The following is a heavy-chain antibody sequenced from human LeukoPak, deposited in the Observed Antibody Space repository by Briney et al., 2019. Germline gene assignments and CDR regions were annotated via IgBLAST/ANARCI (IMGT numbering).Heavy chain of an antibody. Sequence: PGGSLRLSCTASGFTFGDYAMSWVRQAQGKGLEWVGFIRSKAYGGTTEYAASVKGRFTISRDDSKSIAYLQMNSLKTEDTAVYYCTRDTHYYDSSGYSDYWGQGTLVTVSS. J-gene: IGHJ4*02. D-gene: IGHD3-22*01. CDR3: TRDTHYYDSSGYSDY. V-gene: IGHV3-49*04. CDR1: GFTFGDYA. CDR2: IRSKAYGGTT.